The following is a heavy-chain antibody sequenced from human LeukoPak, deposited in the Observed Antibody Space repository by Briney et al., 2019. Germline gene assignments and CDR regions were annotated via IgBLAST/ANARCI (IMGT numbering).Heavy chain of an antibody. J-gene: IGHJ3*02. D-gene: IGHD5-18*01. Sequence: ASVKVSCKASGGTFSSYAISWVRQAPGQGLEWMGGIIPIFGTANYAQKFQGRVTSTADKSTRTAYMELSSLRSEDTAVYYCARSVDTAVTDAFDIWGQGTMVTVSS. CDR3: ARSVDTAVTDAFDI. CDR2: IIPIFGTA. CDR1: GGTFSSYA. V-gene: IGHV1-69*06.